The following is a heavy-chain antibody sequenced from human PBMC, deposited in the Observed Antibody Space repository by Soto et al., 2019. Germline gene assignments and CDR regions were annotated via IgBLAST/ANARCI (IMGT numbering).Heavy chain of an antibody. CDR1: GNSINNGDYY. V-gene: IGHV4-31*03. CDR3: SREGYNYNGMDV. CDR2: IYYSGAT. Sequence: QVQLQESGPGLVNPSQTLSLTCTVSGNSINNGDYYWSWVLHHPVKGLEWIGYIYYSGATSNNPSLKGRVTISLDTSESHFSLRLSSVTAADTAVYYCSREGYNYNGMDVWGQGTTVTVSS. J-gene: IGHJ6*02.